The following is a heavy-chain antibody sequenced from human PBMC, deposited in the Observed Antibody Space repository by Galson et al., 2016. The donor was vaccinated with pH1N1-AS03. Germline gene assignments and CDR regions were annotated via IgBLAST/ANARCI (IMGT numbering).Heavy chain of an antibody. CDR3: VAGGSGTDLFDV. J-gene: IGHJ3*01. V-gene: IGHV3-23*01. CDR1: GFTFSRSA. D-gene: IGHD3-10*01. CDR2: VNDSGGRT. Sequence: SLRLSCAASGFTFSRSAMSWVRQVPGKGLEWVSSVNDSGGRTSYANSVKGRFTVSRDNSKNTLSLEMSSLRVEDTGEYYCVAGGSGTDLFDVWGLGTMAIVSS.